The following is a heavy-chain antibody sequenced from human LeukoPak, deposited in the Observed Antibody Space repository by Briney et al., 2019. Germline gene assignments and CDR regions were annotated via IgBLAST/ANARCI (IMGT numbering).Heavy chain of an antibody. Sequence: SGTLSLTCAVSGGSISNSHWWSWVRQPPRKGLEWIGEIYHGGSTNFNPSLKSRVTISVDRSNNHFSLRLTSVTAADTAVYYCARGEEHGSGTVHFDYWGQGTLVTVSS. CDR1: GGSISNSHW. CDR3: ARGEEHGSGTVHFDY. V-gene: IGHV4-4*02. J-gene: IGHJ4*02. CDR2: IYHGGST. D-gene: IGHD3-10*01.